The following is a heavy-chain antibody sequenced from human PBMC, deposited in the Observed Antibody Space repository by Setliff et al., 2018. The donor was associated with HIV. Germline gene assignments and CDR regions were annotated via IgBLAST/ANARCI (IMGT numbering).Heavy chain of an antibody. Sequence: KVSCKASGYTFSSHDINWVRQATGQGLEWMGWMNPKSGNSGYAQKFQGRVTMTRNTSISTAYMELRSLTSEDTAVYYCARFLPGYSSSWYFGYSYYGMDVWGQGTTVTVSS. CDR2: MNPKSGNS. CDR1: GYTFSSHD. V-gene: IGHV1-8*02. CDR3: ARFLPGYSSSWYFGYSYYGMDV. D-gene: IGHD6-13*01. J-gene: IGHJ6*02.